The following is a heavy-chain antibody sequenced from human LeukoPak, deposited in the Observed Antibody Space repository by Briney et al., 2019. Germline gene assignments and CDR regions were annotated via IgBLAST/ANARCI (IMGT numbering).Heavy chain of an antibody. Sequence: GSLRLSCAASGFTFDDYGMSWVRQAPGKGLEWVSAISGSGGSTYYADSVKGRFTISRDNAKNTVYLQMNSLRAEDTAVFYCVRDLVDPADYWGQGTLVTVSS. J-gene: IGHJ4*02. CDR3: VRDLVDPADY. CDR2: ISGSGGST. D-gene: IGHD2-8*02. CDR1: GFTFDDYG. V-gene: IGHV3-20*04.